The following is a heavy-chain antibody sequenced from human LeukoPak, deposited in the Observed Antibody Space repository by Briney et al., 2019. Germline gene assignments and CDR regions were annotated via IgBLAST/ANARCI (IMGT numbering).Heavy chain of an antibody. Sequence: SETLSLTCTVSGGSISSSSYYWGWIRQPPGKGLEWIGSIYYSGSTYYNPSLKSRVTISVDTSKNQFSLKLSSVTAADTAVYYCARRVDDILTGYYPFDLWGRGTLVTVSS. CDR3: ARRVDDILTGYYPFDL. D-gene: IGHD3-9*01. CDR1: GGSISSSSYY. V-gene: IGHV4-39*01. CDR2: IYYSGST. J-gene: IGHJ2*01.